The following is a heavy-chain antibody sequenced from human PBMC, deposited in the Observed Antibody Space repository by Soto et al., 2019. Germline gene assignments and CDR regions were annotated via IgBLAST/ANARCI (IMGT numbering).Heavy chain of an antibody. CDR1: GYTFTSYG. J-gene: IGHJ5*02. V-gene: IGHV1-18*04. Sequence: QVQLVQSGAEVKKPGASVKVYCKASGYTFTSYGISWVRQAPGQGLVWMGWIRAYNGNTNYAQKLQGRGTMTTDTGLRTAYMELRRLRSDDSHVYYCGRAGYRAGWFDPWGEGALVTVSS. CDR2: IRAYNGNT. CDR3: GRAGYRAGWFDP. D-gene: IGHD1-1*01.